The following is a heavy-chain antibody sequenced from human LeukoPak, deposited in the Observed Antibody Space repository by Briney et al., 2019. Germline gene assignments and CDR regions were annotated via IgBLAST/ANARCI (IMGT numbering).Heavy chain of an antibody. Sequence: PGGSLRLSCAASGFTLSSYTVNWVRQAPGKGLEWVSSISSSSSYIYYADSVKGRFTISRDNAKNSLYLQMNSLRAEDTAVYYCASMLGCSGGSCYMGLEDYWGQGTLVTVSS. D-gene: IGHD2-15*01. J-gene: IGHJ4*02. V-gene: IGHV3-21*01. CDR3: ASMLGCSGGSCYMGLEDY. CDR1: GFTLSSYT. CDR2: ISSSSSYI.